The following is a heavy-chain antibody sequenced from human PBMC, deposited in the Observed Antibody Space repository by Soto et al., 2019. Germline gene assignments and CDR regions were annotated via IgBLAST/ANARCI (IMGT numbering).Heavy chain of an antibody. CDR2: INHSGST. CDR3: ARGDCSGGSCSALSNWFDP. V-gene: IGHV4-34*01. CDR1: GGSFSGYY. Sequence: SETLSLTCAVYGGSFSGYYWSWIRQPPGKGLEWIGEINHSGSTNYNPSLKSRVTISVDTSKNQFSLKLSSVTAADTAVYYCARGDCSGGSCSALSNWFDPWGQGTLVNVSS. J-gene: IGHJ5*02. D-gene: IGHD2-15*01.